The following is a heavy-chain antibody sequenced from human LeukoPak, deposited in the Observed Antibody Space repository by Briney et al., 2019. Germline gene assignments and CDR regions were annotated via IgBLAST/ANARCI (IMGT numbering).Heavy chain of an antibody. D-gene: IGHD2-2*01. CDR2: ISSSSSYI. CDR3: AGGVGYCSSTSCRTLTY. Sequence: VGSLRLSCAASGFTFSSYSMNWVRQAPGKGLEWVSSISSSSSYIYYADSVKGRFTISRDNAKNSLYPQMNSLRAEDTAVYYCAGGVGYCSSTSCRTLTYWGQGTLVTVSS. CDR1: GFTFSSYS. V-gene: IGHV3-21*01. J-gene: IGHJ4*02.